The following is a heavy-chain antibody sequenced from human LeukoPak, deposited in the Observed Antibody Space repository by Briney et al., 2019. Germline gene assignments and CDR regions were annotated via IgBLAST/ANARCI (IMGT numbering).Heavy chain of an antibody. CDR2: IYYSGST. CDR3: ARHYRQYDFWSGYSFTDVDY. J-gene: IGHJ4*02. Sequence: SETLSLTCTVSSGSISSSSYYWGWIRQPPGKGLEWLGRIYYSGSTYYNPSLKSRVTISVDTSKNQFSLKLSSVTAADTAVYYCARHYRQYDFWSGYSFTDVDYWGQGTLVTVSS. D-gene: IGHD3-3*01. V-gene: IGHV4-39*01. CDR1: SGSISSSSYY.